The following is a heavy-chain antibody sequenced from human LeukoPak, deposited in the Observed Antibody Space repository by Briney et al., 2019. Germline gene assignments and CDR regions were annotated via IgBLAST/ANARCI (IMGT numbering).Heavy chain of an antibody. CDR1: GFTFSSYE. J-gene: IGHJ4*02. D-gene: IGHD3-16*01. CDR3: ASNGLSGGFDY. V-gene: IGHV3-48*03. Sequence: GGSLRLSCAAPGFTFSSYEMNWVRQAPGKGLEWVSYISSSGSTIYYADSVKGRFTISRDNAKNSLYLQMNSLRAEDTAVYYCASNGLSGGFDYWGQGTLVTVSS. CDR2: ISSSGSTI.